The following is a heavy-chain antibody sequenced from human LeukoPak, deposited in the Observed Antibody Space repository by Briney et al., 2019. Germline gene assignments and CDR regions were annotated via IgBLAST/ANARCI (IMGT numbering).Heavy chain of an antibody. D-gene: IGHD6-13*01. V-gene: IGHV3-11*04. CDR2: ISSSGDTI. Sequence: SGGSLRLSCAASGFTFSDYYMGWIRQAPGKGLEWVSYISSSGDTIYYADSVKGRFTISRDNAKNSLYLQMNSLRAEDTAVYYCARDEGSSSSWYDYWGQGTLVTVSS. CDR1: GFTFSDYY. J-gene: IGHJ4*02. CDR3: ARDEGSSSSWYDY.